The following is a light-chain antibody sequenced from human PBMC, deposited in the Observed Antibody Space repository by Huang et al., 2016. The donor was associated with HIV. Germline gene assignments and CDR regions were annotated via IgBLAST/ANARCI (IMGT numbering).Light chain of an antibody. J-gene: IGKJ4*01. CDR1: QSVSNN. Sequence: EIVMTQSPATLSVSPGERATLSCRASQSVSNNLAWYQQKAGQAPRHLMYGTSTRATGVPARFSGSGSGTEFTLTISSLQSEDFAVYYCQQYNNWPPLTFGGGTRVEIK. CDR3: QQYNNWPPLT. V-gene: IGKV3-15*01. CDR2: GTS.